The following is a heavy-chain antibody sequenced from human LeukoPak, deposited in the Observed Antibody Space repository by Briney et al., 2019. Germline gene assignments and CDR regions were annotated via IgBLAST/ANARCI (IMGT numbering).Heavy chain of an antibody. D-gene: IGHD5-24*01. V-gene: IGHV4-39*07. Sequence: SETLSLTCTVSGGSISSSSYYWGWIRQPPGKGLEWIGSIYYSGSTYYNPSLKSRVTISVDTSKNQSSLKLSSVTAADTAVYYCGRVPLTISMATTSFDYWGQGTLVTVSS. CDR2: IYYSGST. J-gene: IGHJ4*02. CDR1: GGSISSSSYY. CDR3: GRVPLTISMATTSFDY.